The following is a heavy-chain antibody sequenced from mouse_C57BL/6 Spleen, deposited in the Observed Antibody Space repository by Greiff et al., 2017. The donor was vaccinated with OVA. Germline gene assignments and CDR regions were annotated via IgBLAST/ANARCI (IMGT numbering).Heavy chain of an antibody. CDR3: ARDSSGYVMDY. Sequence: EVMLVESGGGLVKPGGSLKLSCAASGFTFSSYAMSWVRQTPEKRLEWVATISDGGSYTYYPDNVKGRFTISRDNAKNNLYLQMSHLKSEDTAMYYCARDSSGYVMDYWGQGTSVTVSS. CDR1: GFTFSSYA. CDR2: ISDGGSYT. D-gene: IGHD3-2*02. V-gene: IGHV5-4*01. J-gene: IGHJ4*01.